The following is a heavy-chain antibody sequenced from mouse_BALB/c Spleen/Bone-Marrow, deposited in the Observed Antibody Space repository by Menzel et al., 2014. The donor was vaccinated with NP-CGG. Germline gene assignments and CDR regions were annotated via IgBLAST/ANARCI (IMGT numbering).Heavy chain of an antibody. CDR3: TRWDGNYGWFAY. V-gene: IGHV1-15*01. D-gene: IGHD2-1*01. J-gene: IGHJ3*01. CDR1: GYTFTDYE. Sequence: VQLQESGAELVRPGASVTLSCKASGYTFTDYEMHWVKQTPVHGLEWIGAIDPETGGTAYNQKFKGKATLTADKSSSTAYMELRSLTSEDSAVYYCTRWDGNYGWFAYRGQGTLVTVSA. CDR2: IDPETGGT.